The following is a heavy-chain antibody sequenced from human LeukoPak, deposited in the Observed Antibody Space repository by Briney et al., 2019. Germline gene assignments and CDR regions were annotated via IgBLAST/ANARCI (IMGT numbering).Heavy chain of an antibody. D-gene: IGHD5-18*01. CDR1: GYTFTNYW. Sequence: GESLKISCKASGYTFTNYWIGWVRQMPGKGLEWMGTIYPGDSDTRYSPSFQGQVSISADKSTNTAYLQWSSLKASDTAIYYCARLSTAIVARYFDFWGQGTLVTVSS. J-gene: IGHJ4*02. V-gene: IGHV5-51*01. CDR3: ARLSTAIVARYFDF. CDR2: IYPGDSDT.